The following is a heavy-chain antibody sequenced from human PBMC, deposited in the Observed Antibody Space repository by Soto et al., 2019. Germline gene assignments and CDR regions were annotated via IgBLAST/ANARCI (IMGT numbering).Heavy chain of an antibody. D-gene: IGHD2-15*01. CDR1: GGSFSGYY. V-gene: IGHV4-34*01. J-gene: IGHJ4*02. CDR2: INHSGST. CDR3: ARVEDCSGGRCYSEYFDY. Sequence: PSETLSLTCAVYGGSFSGYYWSWIRQPPGKGLEWIGEINHSGSTNYNSSLKSRVTISVDTSKNHFSLKLSSVTAADTAVYYCARVEDCSGGRCYSEYFDYWGQGNLVTVSS.